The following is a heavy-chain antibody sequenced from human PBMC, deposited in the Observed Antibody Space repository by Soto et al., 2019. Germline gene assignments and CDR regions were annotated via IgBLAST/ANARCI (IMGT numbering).Heavy chain of an antibody. CDR1: GFMFNNYA. CDR3: AQLGAYSTSAIDS. Sequence: EVHLLESGGGLVQPGGSLRLSCAPSGFMFNNYAMSWVRQAPGKGLEWVSAISASAATTYYADSVKGRFTSFRDNSKNTLYVQMNSLRAEDPAIYYCAQLGAYSTSAIDSWCNGALVTVSS. D-gene: IGHD6-6*01. V-gene: IGHV3-23*01. J-gene: IGHJ5*01. CDR2: ISASAATT.